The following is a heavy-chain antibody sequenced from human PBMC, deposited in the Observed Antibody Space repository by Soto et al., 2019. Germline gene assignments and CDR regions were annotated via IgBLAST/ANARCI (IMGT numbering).Heavy chain of an antibody. CDR3: ARTVRSYSWSYFDD. Sequence: SETLSLTCAVSGSSLTTTHWWSWVRQSPGKGLEWIGEIYRSGSTKYNPSLKSRVSMSLDKSKNEFSLNLKSVTAADTAVYYCARTVRSYSWSYFDDWGQGTLVTVSS. V-gene: IGHV4-4*02. CDR2: IYRSGST. J-gene: IGHJ4*02. D-gene: IGHD4-4*01. CDR1: GSSLTTTHW.